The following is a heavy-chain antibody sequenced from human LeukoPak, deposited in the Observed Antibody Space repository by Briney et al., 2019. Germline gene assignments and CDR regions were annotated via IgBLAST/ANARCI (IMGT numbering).Heavy chain of an antibody. CDR2: ISGSGGST. V-gene: IGHV3-23*01. CDR3: AKHIAVAGYYYYYGMDV. CDR1: GFTFSSYA. D-gene: IGHD6-19*01. J-gene: IGHJ6*02. Sequence: GGSLRLSCAASGFTFSSYAMSWVRQAPGKGLEWVSAISGSGGSTYYADSVKGRFTISRDNSKNKLYLQMNSLRAEDTAVYYCAKHIAVAGYYYYYGMDVWGQGTTVTVSS.